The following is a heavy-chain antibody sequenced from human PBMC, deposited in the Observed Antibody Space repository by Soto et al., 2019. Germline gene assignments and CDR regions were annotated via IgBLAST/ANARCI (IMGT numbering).Heavy chain of an antibody. CDR2: IYHSGST. CDR1: GGSISSSNW. V-gene: IGHV4-4*02. CDR3: ARRFFVDTAMEPFDY. D-gene: IGHD5-18*01. J-gene: IGHJ4*02. Sequence: SETLSLTCAVSGGSISSSNWWSWVRQPPGKGLEWIGEIYHSGSTNYNPSLKSRVTISVDKSKNQISLKLSSVTTADTAAYYCARRFFVDTAMEPFDYWGQGTLVTVSS.